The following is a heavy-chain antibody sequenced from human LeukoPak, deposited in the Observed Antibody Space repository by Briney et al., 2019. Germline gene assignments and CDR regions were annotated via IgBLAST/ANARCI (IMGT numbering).Heavy chain of an antibody. D-gene: IGHD3-22*01. CDR2: IVVGSGNT. CDR3: ASGSSGYTPIDY. V-gene: IGHV1-58*02. J-gene: IGHJ4*02. Sequence: SVQVSCKASGFTFTSSAMQWVRQARGQRLEWIGWIVVGSGNTNYAQKFQERVTITRDMSTSTAYMELSSLRSEDTAVYYCASGSSGYTPIDYWGQGTLVTVSS. CDR1: GFTFTSSA.